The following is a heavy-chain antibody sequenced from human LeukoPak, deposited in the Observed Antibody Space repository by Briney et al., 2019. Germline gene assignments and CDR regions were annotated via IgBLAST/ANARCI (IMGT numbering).Heavy chain of an antibody. V-gene: IGHV4-34*01. Sequence: PSETLSLTCAVYGGSFSGYYWSWIRQPPGKGLEWTGEINHNGSTNYNPSLKSRVTISVDTSKNQFSLKLSSVTAADTAVYYCARGRDWAYDYWGQGTLVTVSS. J-gene: IGHJ4*02. CDR1: GGSFSGYY. CDR2: INHNGST. CDR3: ARGRDWAYDY. D-gene: IGHD3/OR15-3a*01.